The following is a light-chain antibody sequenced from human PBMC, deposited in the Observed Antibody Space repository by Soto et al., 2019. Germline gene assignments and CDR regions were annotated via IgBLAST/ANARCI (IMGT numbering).Light chain of an antibody. J-gene: IGKJ1*01. V-gene: IGKV4-1*01. CDR2: WAS. CDR3: QQYYSPWT. Sequence: DIVMTQSPDSLAVSLGERATINCKYSQSVLYSSNNKNYLAWYQQKPGQPPKLLIYWASTRESVVPDRFSGSGSGTDFTLTISSLQAEDVAVYYCQQYYSPWTFGQGTKVEIK. CDR1: QSVLYSSNNKNY.